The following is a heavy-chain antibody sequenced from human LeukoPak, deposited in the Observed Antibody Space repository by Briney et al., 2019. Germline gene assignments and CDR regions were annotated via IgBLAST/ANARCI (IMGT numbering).Heavy chain of an antibody. D-gene: IGHD5-18*01. V-gene: IGHV3-30*03. CDR3: ARDLKDTAIDY. Sequence: GGSLRLSCAASGFTFSTAGMHWVRQAPGKGLEWVAVISYDGSNKYYADSVKGRFTISRDNSKNTLYLQMNSLRAEDTAVYYCARDLKDTAIDYWGQGTLVTVSS. CDR2: ISYDGSNK. J-gene: IGHJ4*02. CDR1: GFTFSTAG.